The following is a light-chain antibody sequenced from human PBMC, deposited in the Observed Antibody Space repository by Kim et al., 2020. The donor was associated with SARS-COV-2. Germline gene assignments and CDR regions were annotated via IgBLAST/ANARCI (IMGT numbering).Light chain of an antibody. J-gene: IGLJ2*01. CDR3: QAWDSSTADVV. CDR1: KLGDKY. V-gene: IGLV3-1*01. Sequence: SPGQTARITCSGDKLGDKYVCWYQQKPGQSPVLVIYQDSKRPSGIPERFSGSNSGNTATLTISGTQAMDEADYYCQAWDSSTADVVFGGGTQLTVL. CDR2: QDS.